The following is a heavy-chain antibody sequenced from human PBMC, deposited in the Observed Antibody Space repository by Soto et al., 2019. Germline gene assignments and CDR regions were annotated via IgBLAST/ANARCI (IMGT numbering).Heavy chain of an antibody. CDR1: GGSISSYY. CDR2: IYYSGNT. J-gene: IGHJ4*02. CDR3: ARDRGAYDYGNYVPRPAYYLDS. Sequence: SETLSLTCTVSGGSISSYYWSWIRQPPGKGLEWIGYIYYSGNTNYNPSLKSRVTISVDTSKKQFSLKLTSVTAADTAVYYCARDRGAYDYGNYVPRPAYYLDSWGQGTLVTVSS. V-gene: IGHV4-59*01. D-gene: IGHD4-17*01.